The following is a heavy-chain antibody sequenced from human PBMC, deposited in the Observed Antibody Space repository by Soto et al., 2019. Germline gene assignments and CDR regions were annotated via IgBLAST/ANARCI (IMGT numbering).Heavy chain of an antibody. V-gene: IGHV3-30-3*01. CDR2: TSYDGAIK. CDR3: ARVGGGSNTDY. CDR1: GFTFSSYA. J-gene: IGHJ4*02. Sequence: QVQLVESGGGVVQPGRSLRLSCAASGFTFSSYAMHWVRQAPGKGLEWVAVTSYDGAIKYYADSVKGRFTISRDNSRNTLYLQMNSLRHEDTAVYSCARVGGGSNTDYWGQGTLVTVSS. D-gene: IGHD3-16*01.